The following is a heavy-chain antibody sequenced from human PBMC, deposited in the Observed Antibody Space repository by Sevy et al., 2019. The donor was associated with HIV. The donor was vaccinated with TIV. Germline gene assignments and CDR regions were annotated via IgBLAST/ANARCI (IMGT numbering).Heavy chain of an antibody. Sequence: GGSLRLSCATSGFTFSSNWMTWVRQAPGKGLEWVANVKQDMSEKYYADSVKGRFTISRDNAKNSLYLEMNSLRAEDTAVYYCARAQQVTMLVVIGGLYFDLWGQGTLVTVPS. D-gene: IGHD2-21*01. CDR3: ARAQQVTMLVVIGGLYFDL. V-gene: IGHV3-7*01. CDR1: GFTFSSNW. J-gene: IGHJ4*02. CDR2: VKQDMSEK.